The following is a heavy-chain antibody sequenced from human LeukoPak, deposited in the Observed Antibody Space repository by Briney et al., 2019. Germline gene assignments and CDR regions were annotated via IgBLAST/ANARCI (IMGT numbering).Heavy chain of an antibody. Sequence: PSETLSLTCTVSGGSISSYYWSWIRQPPGKGLEWIGYIYYSGSTNYNPSLKSRVTISVDTSKNQFSLKLSSVTAADTAVYYCARDPHLNYDDSAPYWDYWGRGTLVTVSS. V-gene: IGHV4-59*01. J-gene: IGHJ4*02. D-gene: IGHD3-22*01. CDR2: IYYSGST. CDR1: GGSISSYY. CDR3: ARDPHLNYDDSAPYWDY.